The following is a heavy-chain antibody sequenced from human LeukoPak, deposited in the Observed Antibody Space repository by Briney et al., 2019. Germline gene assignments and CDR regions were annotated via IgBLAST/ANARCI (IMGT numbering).Heavy chain of an antibody. CDR1: GGSISTGF. D-gene: IGHD6-13*01. Sequence: PSETLSLTCTVSGGSISTGFWSWIRQPPGKGLELIGYIFYTGSTNYNPSLKNRVTISIETSKNQFSLNLSFVTAADTAVYYCARALRVSPFDYWGPGILGTVSS. CDR3: ARALRVSPFDY. CDR2: IFYTGST. V-gene: IGHV4-59*01. J-gene: IGHJ4*02.